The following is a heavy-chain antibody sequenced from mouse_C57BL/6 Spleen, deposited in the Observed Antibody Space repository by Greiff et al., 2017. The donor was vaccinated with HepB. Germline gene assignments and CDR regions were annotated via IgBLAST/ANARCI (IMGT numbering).Heavy chain of an antibody. CDR3: ARREASWYFDV. V-gene: IGHV1-19*01. J-gene: IGHJ1*01. CDR2: INPYNGGT. Sequence: EVKLLESGPVLVKPGASVKMSCKASGYTFTDYYMNWVKQSHGKSLEWIGVINPYNGGTSYNQKFKGKATLTVDKSSSTAYMELNSLTSEDSAVYYCARREASWYFDVWGAGTTVTVSS. CDR1: GYTFTDYY.